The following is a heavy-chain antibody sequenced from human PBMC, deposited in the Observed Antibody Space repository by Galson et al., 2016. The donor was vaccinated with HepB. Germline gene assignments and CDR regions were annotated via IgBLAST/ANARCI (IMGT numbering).Heavy chain of an antibody. Sequence: SETLSLTCSVSGGSISTYYWSWIRQPPGKGLEWIGYIYKSETTDYSPSLRSRVTIFVGTSKNQFSLKLSSVTAADTAIYFCARAVGGIRDAFDIWGQGTMVTVSS. V-gene: IGHV4-59*01. J-gene: IGHJ3*02. D-gene: IGHD6-19*01. CDR1: GGSISTYY. CDR3: ARAVGGIRDAFDI. CDR2: IYKSETT.